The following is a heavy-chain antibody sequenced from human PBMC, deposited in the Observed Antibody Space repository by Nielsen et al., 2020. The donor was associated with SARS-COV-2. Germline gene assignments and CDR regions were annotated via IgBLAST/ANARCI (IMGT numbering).Heavy chain of an antibody. V-gene: IGHV3-20*01. J-gene: IGHJ4*02. Sequence: GESLKISCAASGFTFDDYGMSWVRQAPGKGLEWVSGINWIGGSTGYADSVKGRFTISRDNAKNSLYLQMNSLRAEDTALYHCARARSSGWYSSGFLNYWGQGTLVTVSS. CDR2: INWIGGST. D-gene: IGHD6-19*01. CDR1: GFTFDDYG. CDR3: ARARSSGWYSSGFLNY.